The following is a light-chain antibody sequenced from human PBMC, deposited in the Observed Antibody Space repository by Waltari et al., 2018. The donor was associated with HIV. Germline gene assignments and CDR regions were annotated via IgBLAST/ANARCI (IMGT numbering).Light chain of an antibody. V-gene: IGLV2-14*01. CDR3: SSYTSSSTYV. Sequence: QSALTQPASVSGSPGQSITISCTGTSSDVGGYNYVSWYQQHPGKAPKLMIYEVSNRPAGFSNPFPGSKSGNTASLTISGLQAEDEADYYCSSYTSSSTYVFGTGTKVTVL. CDR1: SSDVGGYNY. CDR2: EVS. J-gene: IGLJ1*01.